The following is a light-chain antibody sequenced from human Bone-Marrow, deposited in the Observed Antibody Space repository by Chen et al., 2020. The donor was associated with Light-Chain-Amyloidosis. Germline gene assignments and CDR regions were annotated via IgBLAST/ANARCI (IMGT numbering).Light chain of an antibody. CDR3: CSYQGCCNPYV. CDR2: EVT. J-gene: IGLJ1*01. CDR1: SSVVRVYNL. V-gene: IGLV2-23*02. Sequence: QSALTQPASVSGSPGQSITVHCSRTSSVVRVYNLVSRYQQHPGKAPKLMIYEVTKRPSGVSTRFSGSKSGNTASLTISGLQAEDEADYYCCSYQGCCNPYVFGTGTKVTVL.